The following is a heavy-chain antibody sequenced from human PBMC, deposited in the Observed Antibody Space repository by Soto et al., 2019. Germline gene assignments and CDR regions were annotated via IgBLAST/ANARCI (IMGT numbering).Heavy chain of an antibody. CDR2: IYYSGST. D-gene: IGHD6-13*01. CDR3: AREYGSDSSSWPSSAFDI. CDR1: GGSISSGGYY. V-gene: IGHV4-31*03. J-gene: IGHJ3*02. Sequence: QVQLQESGPGLVKPSQTLSLTCTVSGGSISSGGYYWSWIRQHPGKGLEWIGYIYYSGSTYYNPSLKSRVTISVDTSKNQFSLKLSSVTAAATAVYYCAREYGSDSSSWPSSAFDIWGQGTMVTVSS.